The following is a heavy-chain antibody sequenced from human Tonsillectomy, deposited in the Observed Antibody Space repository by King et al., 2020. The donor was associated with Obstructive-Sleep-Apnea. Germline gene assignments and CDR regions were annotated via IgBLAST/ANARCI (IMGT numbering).Heavy chain of an antibody. V-gene: IGHV3-74*01. Sequence: VQLVESGGGLVQPGGSLRLSCAASGFIFSNYWIHWVRQAPGKGLVWVSCFYSDGSSTSYADSVKGRFTISRDNAKNTLYLQMNSLRAEDTAVYYCATYSSGWYEEVDAFDIWGQGTMVTVSS. CDR1: GFIFSNYW. J-gene: IGHJ3*02. D-gene: IGHD6-19*01. CDR3: ATYSSGWYEEVDAFDI. CDR2: FYSDGSST.